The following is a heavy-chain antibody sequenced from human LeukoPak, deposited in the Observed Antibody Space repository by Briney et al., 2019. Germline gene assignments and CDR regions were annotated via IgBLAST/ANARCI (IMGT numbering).Heavy chain of an antibody. J-gene: IGHJ6*02. CDR2: IWYDGSNK. V-gene: IGHV3-33*01. CDR3: ARGAAYYYYYGMDV. Sequence: EGSLRLSCAASGFTFSSYGMHWVRQAPGKGLEWVAVIWYDGSNKYYADSVKGRFTISRDNSKNTLYLQMNSLRAEDTAVYYCARGAAYYYYYGMDVWGQGTTVTVSS. CDR1: GFTFSSYG.